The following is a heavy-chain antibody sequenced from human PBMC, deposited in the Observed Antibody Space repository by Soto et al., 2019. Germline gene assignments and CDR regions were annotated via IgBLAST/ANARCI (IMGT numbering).Heavy chain of an antibody. CDR3: AKSRPFIVVVVAAKVPLDY. CDR1: GFTFSSYA. CDR2: ISGSGGST. Sequence: QPGGSLRLSCAASGFTFSSYAMSWVRQAPGKGLEWVSAISGSGGSTYYADSVKGRFTISRDNSKNTLYLQMNSLRAEDTAVYYCAKSRPFIVVVVAAKVPLDYWGQGTLVTVSS. V-gene: IGHV3-23*01. J-gene: IGHJ4*02. D-gene: IGHD2-15*01.